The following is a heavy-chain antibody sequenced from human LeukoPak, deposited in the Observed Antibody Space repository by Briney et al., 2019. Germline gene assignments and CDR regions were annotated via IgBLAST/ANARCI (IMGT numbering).Heavy chain of an antibody. CDR2: MNPNSGST. V-gene: IGHV1-8*01. D-gene: IGHD1-1*01. Sequence: MGWMNPNSGSTGYAQKFQGRVTMTRNTSISTAYMELSSLRSEDTAVYYCARTGKSYNWFDPWGQGTLVTVSS. J-gene: IGHJ5*02. CDR3: ARTGKSYNWFDP.